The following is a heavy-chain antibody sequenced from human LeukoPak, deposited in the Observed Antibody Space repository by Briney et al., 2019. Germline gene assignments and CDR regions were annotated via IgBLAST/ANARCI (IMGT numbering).Heavy chain of an antibody. Sequence: GGSLRLSCAASGFTFSTYWMTWVRQAPGKGLEWVANMKRDGSEIHYVDSVKGRFTISRDNAKNSLYLQMNYLRAEDTAVYYCARPAYTAAYDLWGQGTMVTVSS. CDR2: MKRDGSEI. D-gene: IGHD3-16*01. CDR3: ARPAYTAAYDL. CDR1: GFTFSTYW. V-gene: IGHV3-7*01. J-gene: IGHJ3*01.